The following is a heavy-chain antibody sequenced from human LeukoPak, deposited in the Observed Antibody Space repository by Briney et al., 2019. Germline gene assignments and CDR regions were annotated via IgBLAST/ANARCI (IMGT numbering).Heavy chain of an antibody. CDR1: GFTFSSYG. Sequence: GGSLRLSCAASGFTFSSYGMHWVRQAPGKGLECVVVISYDGSNKYYADSVKGRFTISRDNSKNTLYLQMNSLRAEDTAVYYCAKDGGWDDYGDFSPLDYWGQGTLVTVSS. J-gene: IGHJ4*02. CDR2: ISYDGSNK. D-gene: IGHD4-17*01. CDR3: AKDGGWDDYGDFSPLDY. V-gene: IGHV3-30*18.